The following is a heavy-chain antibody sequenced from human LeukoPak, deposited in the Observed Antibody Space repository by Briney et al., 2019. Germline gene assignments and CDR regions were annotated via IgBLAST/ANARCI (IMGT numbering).Heavy chain of an antibody. Sequence: GGSLRLSCAASGFSFSSYGMNWVRQAPGKGLEWVSGISGSGGRTYYADSVKGRFTISRDNSKNTLYLQMNSLRAEDTAVYYCAKAAGSRHYFDYWGQGTLVTVSS. CDR1: GFSFSSYG. CDR2: ISGSGGRT. J-gene: IGHJ4*02. CDR3: AKAAGSRHYFDY. V-gene: IGHV3-23*01. D-gene: IGHD3-10*01.